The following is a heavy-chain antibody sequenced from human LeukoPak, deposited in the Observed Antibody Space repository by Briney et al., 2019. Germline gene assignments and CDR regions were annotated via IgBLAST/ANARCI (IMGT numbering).Heavy chain of an antibody. CDR2: ISSSSSYI. J-gene: IGHJ3*01. CDR1: GFIFSDYY. D-gene: IGHD1-26*01. Sequence: GGSLRLSCEAFGFIFSDYYMSWIRQAPGKGLEWISYISSSSSYIYYADSVKGRFIISRDNAKNSLFLQMNSLRAEDTAVYYCARAIGARWELLGAFDFWGQGTMVTVSS. V-gene: IGHV3-11*06. CDR3: ARAIGARWELLGAFDF.